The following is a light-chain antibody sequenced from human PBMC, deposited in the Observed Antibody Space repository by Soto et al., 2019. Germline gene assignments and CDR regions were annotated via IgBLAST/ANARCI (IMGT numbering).Light chain of an antibody. CDR3: MQALQTIT. CDR2: LGS. CDR1: QSLLHSNGYNC. V-gene: IGKV2-28*01. J-gene: IGKJ5*01. Sequence: DIVMTQSPLSLPVTPGEPASISCRSSQSLLHSNGYNCLGWYLQKPGQSPHLLNYLGSNRSSGVPDRFSGSGSGTDFTLKISRVEAEDVGVYYCMQALQTITFGQGTRLEIK.